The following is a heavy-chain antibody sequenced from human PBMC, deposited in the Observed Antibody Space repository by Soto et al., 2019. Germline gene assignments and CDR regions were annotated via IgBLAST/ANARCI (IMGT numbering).Heavy chain of an antibody. Sequence: GGSLRLSCAASGFTFSSYDMHWFRQATGKGLEWVSAIGTAGDTYYPGSVKGRFTISRENAKNSLYLQMNSLRAGDTAVYYCARESYDILTGSYYGMDVWGQGTTVTVSS. CDR1: GFTFSSYD. D-gene: IGHD3-9*01. V-gene: IGHV3-13*01. J-gene: IGHJ6*02. CDR3: ARESYDILTGSYYGMDV. CDR2: IGTAGDT.